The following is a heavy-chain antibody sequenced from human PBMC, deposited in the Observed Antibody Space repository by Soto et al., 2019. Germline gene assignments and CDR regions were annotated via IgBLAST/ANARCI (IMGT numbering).Heavy chain of an antibody. CDR3: PSDLTNTMRLLWGMDV. CDR1: GGSISSSNW. D-gene: IGHD3-22*01. Sequence: PSETLSRTCAVSGGSISSSNWRSWVRQPPGKGLEWIGEIYHSGSTNYNPSLQSRVTISVDKSKNHFSLNFSAVTAADTAVYYCPSDLTNTMRLLWGMDVWGQGTTVSVSS. CDR2: IYHSGST. V-gene: IGHV4-4*02. J-gene: IGHJ6*02.